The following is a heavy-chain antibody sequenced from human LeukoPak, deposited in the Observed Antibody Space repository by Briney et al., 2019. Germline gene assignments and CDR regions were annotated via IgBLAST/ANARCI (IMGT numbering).Heavy chain of an antibody. J-gene: IGHJ4*02. V-gene: IGHV3-23*01. Sequence: GGSLRLSFQDSRVTFSNYAMRSVHQATGKGLEWVSSINNDGGGSFFADSVKDRFNISRDDSRSVVYLQMNSLSAEDTAVYYCARSGVATCQYWGRGILATVSS. D-gene: IGHD2-15*01. CDR2: INNDGGGS. CDR1: RVTFSNYA. CDR3: ARSGVATCQY.